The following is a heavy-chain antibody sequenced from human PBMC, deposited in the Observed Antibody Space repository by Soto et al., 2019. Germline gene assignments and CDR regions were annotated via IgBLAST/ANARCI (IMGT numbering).Heavy chain of an antibody. V-gene: IGHV4-30-4*01. J-gene: IGHJ6*02. Sequence: PSETLSLTCTVSGDAISSGNKYFVGIGQSPGKGLEWIGYIFSSGTTYYNPSLKSRLTMSLDTSQNQFSLRLASVTDADSAVYYCARVPSPFDYYYAMDVWGQGTTVTVSS. D-gene: IGHD3-16*01. CDR3: ARVPSPFDYYYAMDV. CDR1: GDAISSGNKY. CDR2: IFSSGTT.